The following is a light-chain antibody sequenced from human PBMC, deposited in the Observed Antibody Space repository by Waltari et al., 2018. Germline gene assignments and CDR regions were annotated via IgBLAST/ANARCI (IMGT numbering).Light chain of an antibody. V-gene: IGLV2-14*03. CDR1: SSDIGGYNY. Sequence: QSALTQPASVSGSPGQSITISCTGTSSDIGGYNYFSWYQQVPGKAPKLIIYDVSNRPSGFSSRFSGSKSGNTASLTISGLQAEDEANYYCSSYIDSSTLELFGGGTSLTVL. J-gene: IGLJ2*01. CDR2: DVS. CDR3: SSYIDSSTLEL.